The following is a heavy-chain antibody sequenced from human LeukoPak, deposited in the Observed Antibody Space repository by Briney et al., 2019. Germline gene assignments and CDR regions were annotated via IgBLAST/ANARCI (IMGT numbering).Heavy chain of an antibody. V-gene: IGHV1-8*03. Sequence: ASVKVSCKASGYTFSRHDINWVRQATGQGLEWMGWMNPKNGNTGYAQNFQGRVTLTRDTSISTAYMELNNLRSDDTAVYYCARETTTNDGVFDYWGQGTLVIVSS. CDR2: MNPKNGNT. J-gene: IGHJ4*02. CDR3: ARETTTNDGVFDY. CDR1: GYTFSRHD. D-gene: IGHD4-11*01.